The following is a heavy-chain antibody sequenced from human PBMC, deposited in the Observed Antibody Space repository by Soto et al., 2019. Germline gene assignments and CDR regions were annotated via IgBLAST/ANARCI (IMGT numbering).Heavy chain of an antibody. D-gene: IGHD3-16*01. V-gene: IGHV3-23*01. J-gene: IGHJ4*02. CDR2: ISGSGGST. CDR3: AKDFWGTPAIKPSPRY. CDR1: GFTFSSYA. Sequence: QLGGPLRLSCAASGFTFSSYAMSWVRQAPGKGLEWVSAISGSGGSTYYADSVEGRFTISRDNSKNTLYLQMNSLRAEDTAVYYCAKDFWGTPAIKPSPRYWGQGTLVTVSS.